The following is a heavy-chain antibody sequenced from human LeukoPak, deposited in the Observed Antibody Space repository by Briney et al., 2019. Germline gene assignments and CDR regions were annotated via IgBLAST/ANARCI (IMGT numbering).Heavy chain of an antibody. J-gene: IGHJ4*02. CDR3: AIDAPTTVTS. V-gene: IGHV3-48*04. D-gene: IGHD4-17*01. CDR1: GFTFSIYS. Sequence: PGGSLRLSCEASGFTFSIYSMNWVRQAPGKGLEWISYISSDGYPIYYADSVKGRFTISRDNAKNSLYLQMNSLRAEDTAVFYCAIDAPTTVTSWGQGTLVTVSS. CDR2: ISSDGYPI.